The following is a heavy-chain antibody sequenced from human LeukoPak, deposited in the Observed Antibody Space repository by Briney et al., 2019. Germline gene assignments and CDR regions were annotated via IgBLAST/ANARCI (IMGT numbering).Heavy chain of an antibody. CDR1: GYSFTSYW. CDR2: IYPGDSDT. V-gene: IGHV5-51*01. Sequence: EESLKISCKGSGYSFTSYWIGWVRQMPGKGLEWMGIIYPGDSDTRYSPSFQGQVTISADKSISTAYLQWSSLKASDTAMYYCAREYDSSVSSSAFDIWGQGTMVTVSS. J-gene: IGHJ3*02. D-gene: IGHD3-22*01. CDR3: AREYDSSVSSSAFDI.